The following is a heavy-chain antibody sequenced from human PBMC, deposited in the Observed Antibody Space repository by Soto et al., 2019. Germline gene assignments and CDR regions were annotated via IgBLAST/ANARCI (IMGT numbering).Heavy chain of an antibody. CDR2: ISSSSSYI. J-gene: IGHJ5*02. V-gene: IGHV3-21*01. CDR1: GFSFSSYS. Sequence: PGGSLRLSCAASGFSFSSYSMNWFRQAPGKGLEWVSSISSSSSYIYYADSVKGRFTISRDNAKNSLYLQMNSLRAEDTAVYYCAVRITMVRGVIKGTNWFDPWGQGTLVTVSS. CDR3: AVRITMVRGVIKGTNWFDP. D-gene: IGHD3-10*01.